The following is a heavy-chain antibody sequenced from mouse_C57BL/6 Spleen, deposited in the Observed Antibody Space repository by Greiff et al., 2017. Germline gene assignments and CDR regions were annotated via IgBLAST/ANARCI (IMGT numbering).Heavy chain of an antibody. CDR2: IYPGDGDT. J-gene: IGHJ2*01. D-gene: IGHD4-1*01. CDR1: GYAFSSSW. CDR3: ARGLTGAWDFDY. Sequence: VQLQQSGPELVKPGASVKISCTASGYAFSSSWMHWVKQRPGKGLEWIGRIYPGDGDTNYDGKFKGKATLTADKSSSTAYLQLSSLTSEDSAVYFCARGLTGAWDFDYWGQGTTVTVSS. V-gene: IGHV1-82*01.